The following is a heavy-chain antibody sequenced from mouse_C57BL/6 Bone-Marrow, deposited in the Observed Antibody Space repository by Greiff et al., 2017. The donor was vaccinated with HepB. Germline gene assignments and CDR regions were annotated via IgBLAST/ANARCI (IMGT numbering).Heavy chain of an antibody. CDR1: GYTFTDYY. CDR3: GYGRDY. Sequence: EVQLQQSGPELVKPGASVKISCKASGYTFTDYYMNWVKQSHGKSLEWIGDINPNNGGTSYNQKFKGKATLTVDKSSSTAYMELRSLTSEDSAVYYCGYGRDYWGQGTTLTVSS. CDR2: INPNNGGT. D-gene: IGHD1-1*01. J-gene: IGHJ2*01. V-gene: IGHV1-26*01.